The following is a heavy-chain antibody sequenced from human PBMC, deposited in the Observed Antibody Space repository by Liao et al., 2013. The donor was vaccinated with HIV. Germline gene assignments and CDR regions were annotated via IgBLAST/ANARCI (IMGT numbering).Heavy chain of an antibody. CDR1: GGSISGADYY. CDR2: IYYSGST. J-gene: IGHJ5*02. CDR3: AREARTYDRSGYYYGGVFNS. Sequence: QVQLQESGPGLVKPSQTLSLTCTVSGGSISGADYYWSWIRQPPGKGLEWIGYIYYSGSTYYNPSLKSRLYISVDRSKNQFSLRLSSVTAADTAVYYCAREARTYDRSGYYYGGVFNSWGQGTLVTVSS. V-gene: IGHV4-30-4*08. D-gene: IGHD3-22*01.